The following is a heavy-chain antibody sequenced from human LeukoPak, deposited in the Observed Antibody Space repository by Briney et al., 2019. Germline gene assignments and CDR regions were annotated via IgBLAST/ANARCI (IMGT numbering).Heavy chain of an antibody. J-gene: IGHJ6*04. Sequence: GESLRLSCAASGFTFSSYAMHWVRQAPGKGLEWVAVISYDGSNKYYADSVKGRFTISRDNSKNTLYLQMNSLRAEDTAVYYCAGDRAYGSGSYSNYYYYYGMDVWGKGTTVTVSS. CDR1: GFTFSSYA. V-gene: IGHV3-30*04. CDR3: AGDRAYGSGSYSNYYYYYGMDV. CDR2: ISYDGSNK. D-gene: IGHD3-10*01.